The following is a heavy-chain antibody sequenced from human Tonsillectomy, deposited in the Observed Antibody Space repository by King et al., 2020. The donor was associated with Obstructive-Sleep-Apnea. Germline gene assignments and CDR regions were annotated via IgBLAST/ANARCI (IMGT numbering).Heavy chain of an antibody. Sequence: VQLVQSGGGVVQPGRSLRLSCAASGFTFSTYAIHWVRQAPGKGPEWVAVISYDGSNRYYADSVRGRFTISRDNSKNTVSLQMNSLRAEDTAVYHCARDLSSHGPLNSWGQGTLVTVSP. J-gene: IGHJ4*02. CDR1: GFTFSTYA. CDR2: ISYDGSNR. CDR3: ARDLSSHGPLNS. D-gene: IGHD6-13*01. V-gene: IGHV3-30*04.